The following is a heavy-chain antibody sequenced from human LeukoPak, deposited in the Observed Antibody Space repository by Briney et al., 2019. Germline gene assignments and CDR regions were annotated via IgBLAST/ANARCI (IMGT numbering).Heavy chain of an antibody. CDR2: ISYDGSNK. V-gene: IGHV3-30*03. Sequence: PGGSLRLSCAASGFTVSSNYMSWVRQAPGKGLEWVAVISYDGSNKYYADSVKGRFTISRDNSKNTLYLQMNSLRAEDTAVYYCARATYYYDSSGYYEDAFDIWGQGTMVTVSS. CDR3: ARATYYYDSSGYYEDAFDI. CDR1: GFTVSSNY. J-gene: IGHJ3*02. D-gene: IGHD3-22*01.